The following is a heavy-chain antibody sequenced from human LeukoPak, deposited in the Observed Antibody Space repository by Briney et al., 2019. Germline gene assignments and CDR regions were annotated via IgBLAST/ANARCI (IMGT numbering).Heavy chain of an antibody. CDR3: ARGPRNDP. CDR1: GYPFTTWE. V-gene: IGHV1-8*01. Sequence: ASVKVSCKTSGYPFTTWEINWVRQAAGQGLEWMGWVHPNSGNTAYAQKFQGRVTMTRDTSISTAYMELSGLRSDDTAVYFCARGPRNDPWGQGTLVTVSS. J-gene: IGHJ5*02. D-gene: IGHD1-14*01. CDR2: VHPNSGNT.